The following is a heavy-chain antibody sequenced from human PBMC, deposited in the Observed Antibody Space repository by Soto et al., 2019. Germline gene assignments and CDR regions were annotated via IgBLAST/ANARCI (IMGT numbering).Heavy chain of an antibody. J-gene: IGHJ6*02. Sequence: PARFTPSSYWMSWIRQAPGKGLEWVANIKQDGSEKYYVDSVKGRFTISRDNAKNSLYLQMNSLRAEDTAVYYCARDTGGYCSGGSCYYYYYYGMDVWGQGTTVTVSS. CDR3: ARDTGGYCSGGSCYYYYYYGMDV. CDR2: IKQDGSEK. V-gene: IGHV3-7*03. D-gene: IGHD2-15*01. CDR1: RFTPSSYW.